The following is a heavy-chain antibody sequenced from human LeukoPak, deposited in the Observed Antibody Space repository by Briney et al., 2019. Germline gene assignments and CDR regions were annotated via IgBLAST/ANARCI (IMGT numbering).Heavy chain of an antibody. D-gene: IGHD1-26*01. V-gene: IGHV1-69*13. CDR1: GGTFSSYA. Sequence: ASVKVSCKASGGTFSSYAISWVRQAPGQGPEWMGGIIPIFGTANYAQKFQGRVTITADESTSTAYMELSSLRSEDTAVYYCASNWELLSRFDYWGQGTLVTVSS. CDR3: ASNWELLSRFDY. CDR2: IIPIFGTA. J-gene: IGHJ4*02.